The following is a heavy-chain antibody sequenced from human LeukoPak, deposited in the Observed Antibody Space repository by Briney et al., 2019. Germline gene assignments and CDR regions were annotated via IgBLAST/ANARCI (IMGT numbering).Heavy chain of an antibody. Sequence: GGSLRLSCAASGFTFSSYAMHWVRQAPGKGLEWVAVISYDGSNKYYADSVKGRFTISRDNSKNTLYLQMNSLRAEDTAVYYCARYRSSSWYPGFVNDRVFDYWGQGTLVTVSS. V-gene: IGHV3-30*04. CDR1: GFTFSSYA. J-gene: IGHJ4*02. D-gene: IGHD6-13*01. CDR3: ARYRSSSWYPGFVNDRVFDY. CDR2: ISYDGSNK.